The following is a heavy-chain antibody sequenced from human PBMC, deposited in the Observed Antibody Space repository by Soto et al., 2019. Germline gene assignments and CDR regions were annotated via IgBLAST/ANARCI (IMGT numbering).Heavy chain of an antibody. CDR1: GGSISSGDYY. CDR2: IYYSGST. V-gene: IGHV4-30-4*01. D-gene: IGHD6-13*01. CDR3: ARGIAAAEEGWFYP. Sequence: PSETLSLTCTVSGGSISSGDYYWSWIRQPPGKGLEWIGYIYYSGSTYYNPSLKSRVTISVDTSKNQFSLKLSSVTAADTAVYYCARGIAAAEEGWFYPWGQGTLVTVSS. J-gene: IGHJ5*02.